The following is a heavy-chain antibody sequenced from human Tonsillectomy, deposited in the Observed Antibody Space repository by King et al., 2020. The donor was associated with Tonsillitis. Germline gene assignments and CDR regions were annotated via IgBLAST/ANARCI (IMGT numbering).Heavy chain of an antibody. J-gene: IGHJ4*02. CDR2: IFHSGST. Sequence: QLQESGPRLVKPSGTLSLTCAVSGGSVSSINWWSWFRQPPGKGLEWIGEIFHSGSTYYNPSLERRVTISVDKSKNQFSLKLTSVTAEDTAVYYCASSPTPYYFDFWGRGTIVTVSS. V-gene: IGHV4-4*02. CDR3: ASSPTPYYFDF. CDR1: GGSVSSINW. D-gene: IGHD6-6*01.